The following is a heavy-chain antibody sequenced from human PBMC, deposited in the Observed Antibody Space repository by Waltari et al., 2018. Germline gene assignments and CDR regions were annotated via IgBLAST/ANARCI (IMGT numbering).Heavy chain of an antibody. CDR1: GGTFSSYA. J-gene: IGHJ6*02. Sequence: QVQLVQSGAEVKKPGSSVKVSCKASGGTFSSYAISWVRQAPGQGIEWMGGSIPILGIANYAQKFQGRVTITADKSTSTAYMELSSLRSEDTAVYYCAQPVTPRYYYGMDVWGQGTTVTVSS. CDR3: AQPVTPRYYYGMDV. D-gene: IGHD4-4*01. CDR2: SIPILGIA. V-gene: IGHV1-69*10.